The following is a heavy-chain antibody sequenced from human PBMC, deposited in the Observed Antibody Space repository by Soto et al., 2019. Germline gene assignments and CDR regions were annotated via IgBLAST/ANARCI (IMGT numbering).Heavy chain of an antibody. CDR3: AKEAVPGTPITYYYYGMDV. D-gene: IGHD6-19*01. J-gene: IGHJ6*02. Sequence: QVQLLQSGAEVKKPGSSVRVSCEASGGTFRTYAISWVRQAPGQGLEWMGEIIPIFGTINYAQKFQGRLTITAVEYTAELYTELRSQSSYVSVLYYCAKEAVPGTPITYYYYGMDVWGQGTTVTVSS. V-gene: IGHV1-69*12. CDR2: IIPIFGTI. CDR1: GGTFRTYA.